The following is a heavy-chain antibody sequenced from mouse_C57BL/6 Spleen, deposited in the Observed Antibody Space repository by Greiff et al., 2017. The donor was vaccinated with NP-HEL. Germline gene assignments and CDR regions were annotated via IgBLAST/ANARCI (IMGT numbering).Heavy chain of an antibody. CDR3: ARSTVGYAMDY. V-gene: IGHV1-76*01. D-gene: IGHD1-1*01. CDR1: GYTFTDYY. CDR2: IYPGSGNT. J-gene: IGHJ4*01. Sequence: QVQLKQSGAELVRPGASVKLSCKASGYTFTDYYINWVKQRPGQGLEWIARIYPGSGNTYYNEKFKGKATLTAEKSSSTAYMQLSSLTSEDSAVYFCARSTVGYAMDYWGQGTSVTVSS.